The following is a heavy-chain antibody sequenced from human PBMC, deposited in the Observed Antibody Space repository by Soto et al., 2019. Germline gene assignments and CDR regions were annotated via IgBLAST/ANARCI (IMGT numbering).Heavy chain of an antibody. CDR1: GGSFSGYY. J-gene: IGHJ4*02. CDR3: ARGARGDYIWGSYRYETKGLRFDY. Sequence: SETLSLTCAVYGGSFSGYYWSGIRQPPGKGLEGIGEINHSGSTNYNPSLKSRVTISVDTSKNQFSLKLSSVTAADTAVYYCARGARGDYIWGSYRYETKGLRFDYWGQGTLGTVSS. V-gene: IGHV4-34*01. D-gene: IGHD3-16*02. CDR2: INHSGST.